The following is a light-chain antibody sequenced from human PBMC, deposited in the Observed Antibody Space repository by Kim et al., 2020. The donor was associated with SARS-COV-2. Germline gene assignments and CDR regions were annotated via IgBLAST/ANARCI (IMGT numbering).Light chain of an antibody. CDR2: AAS. V-gene: IGKV3-20*01. Sequence: PGDRATLSCRASQSISSTYLAWYQQKPGQAPRLLIYAASSRATGIPDRFSGRGSGTDFTLTISRLEPEDFAMYYCQQYRSSLWAFGQGTKVDIK. CDR1: QSISSTY. J-gene: IGKJ1*01. CDR3: QQYRSSLWA.